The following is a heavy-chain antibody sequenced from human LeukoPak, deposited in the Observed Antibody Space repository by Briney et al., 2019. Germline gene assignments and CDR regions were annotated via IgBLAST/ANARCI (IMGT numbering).Heavy chain of an antibody. CDR3: ARGGSGSFYYYYMDV. CDR2: IKQDGSEK. D-gene: IGHD3-10*01. Sequence: HPGGSLRLSCAASGFTFSSYWMSWVRQAPGKGLEWVANIKQDGSEKYYVDSVKGRFTISRDNAKNSLYLQMNSLRAEDTAVYYCARGGSGSFYYYYMDVWGKGTTVTVSS. V-gene: IGHV3-7*01. J-gene: IGHJ6*03. CDR1: GFTFSSYW.